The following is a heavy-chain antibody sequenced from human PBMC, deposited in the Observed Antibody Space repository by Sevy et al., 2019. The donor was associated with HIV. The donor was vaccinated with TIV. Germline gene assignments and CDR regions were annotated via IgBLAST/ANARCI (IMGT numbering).Heavy chain of an antibody. J-gene: IGHJ6*02. CDR2: INPNSGGT. V-gene: IGHV1-2*02. Sequence: ASVKVSCKASGYTFTGYYMHWVRQAPGQGLEGMGWINPNSGGTNYAQKFQGRVTMTRDTSISTAYMELSRLRSDDTAVYYCAGVGVGDTAGYYYYGMDVWGQGTTVTVSS. CDR3: AGVGVGDTAGYYYYGMDV. CDR1: GYTFTGYY. D-gene: IGHD5-18*01.